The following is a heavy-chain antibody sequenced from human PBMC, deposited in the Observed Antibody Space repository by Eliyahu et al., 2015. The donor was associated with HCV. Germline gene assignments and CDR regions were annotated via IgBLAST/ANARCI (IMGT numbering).Heavy chain of an antibody. Sequence: EVQLLESGGGLVQPGGSLRLSCVASGFTFSSYAMSWVRQAPGKGLEWVSTISSNGGXTYYPDSVKGRFTISRDNSKNTLYLQMNSLRAEDTAVYFCAKAISWNYDYWGQGTLVTVSS. V-gene: IGHV3-23*01. CDR2: ISSNGGXT. CDR3: AKAISWNYDY. CDR1: GFTFSSYA. J-gene: IGHJ4*02. D-gene: IGHD3-3*01.